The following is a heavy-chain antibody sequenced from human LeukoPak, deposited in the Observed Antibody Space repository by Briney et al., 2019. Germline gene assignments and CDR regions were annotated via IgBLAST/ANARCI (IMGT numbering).Heavy chain of an antibody. CDR3: ARRVLWFGIWGDYFDY. CDR1: GGSISSSSYY. V-gene: IGHV4-39*07. CDR2: INHSGST. J-gene: IGHJ4*02. Sequence: SETLSLTCTVSGGSISSSSYYWGWIRQPPGTGLEWIGEINHSGSTNYNPSLKSRVTISVDTSKNQFSLKLSSVTAADTAVYYCARRVLWFGIWGDYFDYWGQGTLVTVSS. D-gene: IGHD3-10*01.